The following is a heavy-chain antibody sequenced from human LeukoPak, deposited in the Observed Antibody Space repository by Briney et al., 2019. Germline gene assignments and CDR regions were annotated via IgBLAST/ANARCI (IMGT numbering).Heavy chain of an antibody. J-gene: IGHJ6*02. CDR3: ARGGARFYGMDV. V-gene: IGHV3-74*01. D-gene: IGHD3-3*01. CDR1: GFTFSSNW. CDR2: VKSDGSST. Sequence: GGSLRLSCAASGFTFSSNWMHWVRQAPGKGLVWVSRVKSDGSSTSYADSVKGRFTVSRDNAKNTLYLQMNSLRADDTAVYYCARGGARFYGMDVWGQGTTVIVSS.